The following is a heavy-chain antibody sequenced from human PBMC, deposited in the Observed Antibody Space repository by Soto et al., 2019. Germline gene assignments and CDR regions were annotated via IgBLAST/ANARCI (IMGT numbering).Heavy chain of an antibody. CDR1: GYTFSSYD. CDR2: MNPNNGNT. CDR3: ARGPEPAGSGSSYFEY. Sequence: ASVKVSCKTSGYTFSSYDINWVRQATGQGLEWMGWMNPNNGNTGYAQKFQDRVTMSRNTSIAIAYMELSSLRSDDTAVYYCARGPEPAGSGSSYFEYWGQGTPVTVSS. D-gene: IGHD3-10*01. V-gene: IGHV1-8*01. J-gene: IGHJ4*02.